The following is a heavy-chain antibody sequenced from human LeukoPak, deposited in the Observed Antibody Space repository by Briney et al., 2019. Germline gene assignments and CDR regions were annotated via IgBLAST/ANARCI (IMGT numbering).Heavy chain of an antibody. V-gene: IGHV3-7*01. D-gene: IGHD2-2*01. J-gene: IGHJ5*02. CDR1: GFTFSGYS. CDR3: ARARVPTASDYWFDP. Sequence: PGGSLRLSCAASGFTFSGYSMSWVRQAPGKGLEWAANIKPGGSEKYYVDSVKGRFTISRDNAKNSLYLQMNSLRAEDTAVYYCARARVPTASDYWFDPWGQGTLVTVSS. CDR2: IKPGGSEK.